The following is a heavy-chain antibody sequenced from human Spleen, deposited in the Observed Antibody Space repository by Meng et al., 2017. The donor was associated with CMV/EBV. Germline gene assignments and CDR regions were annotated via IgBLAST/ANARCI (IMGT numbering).Heavy chain of an antibody. CDR3: AKDGTAYYGLDV. J-gene: IGHJ6*02. CDR2: IWYDGSNK. CDR1: GFTFSSYG. Sequence: GESLKISCAASGFTFSSYGMHWVRQAPGKGLEWVALIWYDGSNKWYADSVKGRFTISRDNSKNTMSLQMYSLRAEDTAVYYCAKDGTAYYGLDVWGQGTTVTVSS. V-gene: IGHV3-33*06.